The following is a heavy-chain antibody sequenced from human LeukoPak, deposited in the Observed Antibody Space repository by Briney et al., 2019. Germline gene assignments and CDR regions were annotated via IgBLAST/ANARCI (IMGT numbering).Heavy chain of an antibody. D-gene: IGHD6-19*01. CDR1: GYNFATYW. Sequence: GESLKISCKGSGYNFATYWIGWVRQMPGKGLEWMGFIYPADSDTRYSPSFQGQVTISADKSISTAYLQWSSLKASDTAMYYCARSDSGSPLDCWGQGTLVTVSS. V-gene: IGHV5-51*01. J-gene: IGHJ4*02. CDR2: IYPADSDT. CDR3: ARSDSGSPLDC.